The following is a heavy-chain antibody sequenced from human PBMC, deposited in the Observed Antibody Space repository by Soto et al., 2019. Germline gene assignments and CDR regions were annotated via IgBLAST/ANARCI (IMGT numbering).Heavy chain of an antibody. J-gene: IGHJ4*02. CDR1: GGSFSGYY. D-gene: IGHD3-16*02. CDR2: INHSGST. Sequence: PSETLSLTCAVYGGSFSGYYWSWIRQPPGKGLEWIGEINHSGSTNYNPSLKSRVTISVDTSKNQFSLKLSSVTAADTAVYYCARHLKYDYIWGSYRVGFDYWGQGTLVTVSS. V-gene: IGHV4-34*01. CDR3: ARHLKYDYIWGSYRVGFDY.